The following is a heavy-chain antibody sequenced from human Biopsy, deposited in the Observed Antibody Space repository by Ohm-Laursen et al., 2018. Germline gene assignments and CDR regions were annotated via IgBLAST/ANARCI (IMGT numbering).Heavy chain of an antibody. Sequence: SLRLSCAASGFTFENYAMNWVRQAPGKGLEWVSGISWNSGSVVYADSVKGRFTISRDSAKNSLYLQIHSLRAEDTAFYYCAKASGYSSGWPIDYWGQGNLVTVSS. J-gene: IGHJ4*02. V-gene: IGHV3-9*01. CDR1: GFTFENYA. D-gene: IGHD6-19*01. CDR3: AKASGYSSGWPIDY. CDR2: ISWNSGSV.